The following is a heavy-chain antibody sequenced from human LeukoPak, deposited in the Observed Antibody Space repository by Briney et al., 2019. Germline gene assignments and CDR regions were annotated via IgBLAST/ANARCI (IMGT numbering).Heavy chain of an antibody. D-gene: IGHD3-3*01. Sequence: GGSLRLSCAASGFSFSSQGMHWVRQAPGEGLKWVAVISIDGVYKYYADSVKGRFIISRDNSKNTLYLQMNSLRAEDTAMYYCVRGTVLRPRSAVDIWGQGTMVTVSS. CDR2: ISIDGVYK. CDR3: VRGTVLRPRSAVDI. V-gene: IGHV3-30*03. J-gene: IGHJ3*02. CDR1: GFSFSSQG.